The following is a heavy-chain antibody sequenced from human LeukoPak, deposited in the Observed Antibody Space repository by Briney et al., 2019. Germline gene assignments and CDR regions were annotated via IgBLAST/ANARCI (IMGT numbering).Heavy chain of an antibody. CDR3: ARRGGYSGYDLFDY. D-gene: IGHD5-12*01. V-gene: IGHV6-1*01. CDR1: GDSVSSNSAA. J-gene: IGHJ4*02. CDR2: TYYRSKWYN. Sequence: SQTLSLTCAISGDSVSSNSAAWNWIRQSPSRGLEWLGRTYYRSKWYNDYAVSVKSRITINPDTSKNQFSLQLNSVTAADTAVYYCARRGGYSGYDLFDYWGQGTLVTVSS.